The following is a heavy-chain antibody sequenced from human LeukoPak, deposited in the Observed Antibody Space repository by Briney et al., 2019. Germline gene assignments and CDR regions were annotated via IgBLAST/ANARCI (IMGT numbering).Heavy chain of an antibody. CDR2: ISRSGSSM. V-gene: IGHV3-11*01. CDR1: RFSLGDYY. D-gene: IGHD2/OR15-2a*01. J-gene: IGHJ4*02. Sequence: PGGSLRLSCTASRFSLGDYYMSWIRQAPGKGLEWASYISRSGSSMSYAGSVKGRFTISRDNAKNSLFLQMNSLTAEDTALYYCARNFRDRSMPIDYWGQGSLVTVSS. CDR3: ARNFRDRSMPIDY.